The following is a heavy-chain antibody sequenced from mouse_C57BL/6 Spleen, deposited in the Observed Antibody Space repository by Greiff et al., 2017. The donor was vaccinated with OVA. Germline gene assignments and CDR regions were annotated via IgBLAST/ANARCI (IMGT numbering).Heavy chain of an antibody. D-gene: IGHD2-10*02. V-gene: IGHV1-53*01. J-gene: IGHJ3*01. CDR2: INPSNGGT. CDR1: GYTFTSYW. CDR3: AREGWGMVRAWFAY. Sequence: QVQLQQPGTELVKPGASVKLSCKASGYTFTSYWMHWVKQRPGQGLEWIGNINPSNGGTNYNEKFKSKATLAVDKSSSTAYMQLSSLTSEDSAVYYCAREGWGMVRAWFAYWGQGTLVTVSA.